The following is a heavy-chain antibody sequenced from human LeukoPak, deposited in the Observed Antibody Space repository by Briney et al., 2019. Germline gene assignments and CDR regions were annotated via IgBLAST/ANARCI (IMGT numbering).Heavy chain of an antibody. V-gene: IGHV4-38-2*01. D-gene: IGHD3-10*01. J-gene: IGHJ4*02. CDR2: IYHSGST. CDR1: GYSISSGYY. Sequence: KASETLPLTCAVSGYSISSGYYWGWIRQPPGKGLEWIGSIYHSGSTYYNPSLKSRVTISVDTSKNQFSLKLSSVTAADTAVYYCAKGIGSGSYPTSFDYWGQGTLVTVSS. CDR3: AKGIGSGSYPTSFDY.